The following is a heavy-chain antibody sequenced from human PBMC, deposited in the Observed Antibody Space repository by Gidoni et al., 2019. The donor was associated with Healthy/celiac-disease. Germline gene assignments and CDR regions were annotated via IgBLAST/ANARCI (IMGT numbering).Heavy chain of an antibody. D-gene: IGHD6-13*01. CDR2: SYYGGST. Sequence: QMQLQESGPGLVKPSQTRSLTCTVSARSISSAGYYCSWIRQHPGKGLAWIGYSYYGGSTYYNPSLKSRVTISVDTSKNQFSLKLSSVTAADTAVYYCASSGGLIAAAVHWFDPWGQGTLVTVSS. CDR1: ARSISSAGYY. CDR3: ASSGGLIAAAVHWFDP. V-gene: IGHV4-31*03. J-gene: IGHJ5*02.